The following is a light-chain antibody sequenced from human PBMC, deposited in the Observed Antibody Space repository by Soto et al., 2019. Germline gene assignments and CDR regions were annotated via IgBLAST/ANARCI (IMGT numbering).Light chain of an antibody. CDR3: QQYNNLPPT. J-gene: IGKJ1*01. CDR2: SSS. Sequence: DIEMTQSPPILSVSSGEGATLSCRASQRISTNLAWYQHIPGQAPRLLIVSSSRRPTDVPARFSGSGSGTDFTLTISSLQSEDSAFYYCQQYNNLPPTFGQGTKVEVK. CDR1: QRISTN. V-gene: IGKV3-15*01.